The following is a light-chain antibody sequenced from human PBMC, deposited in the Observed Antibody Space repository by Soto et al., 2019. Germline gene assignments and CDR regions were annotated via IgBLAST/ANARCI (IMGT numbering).Light chain of an antibody. CDR1: SSNIGTNT. J-gene: IGLJ2*01. V-gene: IGLV1-44*01. CDR2: SDN. Sequence: QPVLTQPPSASGTPGQRVTISCSGSSSNIGTNTVIWYQQLPGAAPKLLIYSDNQRPSGVPDRFSGSKSGTSASLAISGLQSEDEADYFCAAWDDSLVVFGGGNKLTVL. CDR3: AAWDDSLVV.